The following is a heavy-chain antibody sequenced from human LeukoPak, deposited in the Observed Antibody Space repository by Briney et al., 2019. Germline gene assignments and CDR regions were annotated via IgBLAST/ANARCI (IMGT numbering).Heavy chain of an antibody. V-gene: IGHV4-34*01. J-gene: IGHJ3*02. Sequence: SETLSLTCTVSGASISSYFWSWIRQPPGKGLEWIGEINHSGSTNYNPSLKSRVTISVDTSKNQFSLKLSSVTAADTAVYYCARGKTIGYSSSWYGRGVFDIWGQGTMVTVSS. CDR3: ARGKTIGYSSSWYGRGVFDI. D-gene: IGHD6-13*01. CDR2: INHSGST. CDR1: GASISSYF.